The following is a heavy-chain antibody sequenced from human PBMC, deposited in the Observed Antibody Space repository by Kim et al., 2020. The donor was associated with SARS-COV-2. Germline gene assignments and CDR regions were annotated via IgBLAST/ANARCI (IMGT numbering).Heavy chain of an antibody. D-gene: IGHD6-13*01. CDR3: ARVEHSSSWYTPLLDY. J-gene: IGHJ4*02. Sequence: SLKSRVTISVDTSKNQFSLKLSSVTAADTAVYYCARVEHSSSWYTPLLDYWGQGTLVTVSS. V-gene: IGHV4-59*01.